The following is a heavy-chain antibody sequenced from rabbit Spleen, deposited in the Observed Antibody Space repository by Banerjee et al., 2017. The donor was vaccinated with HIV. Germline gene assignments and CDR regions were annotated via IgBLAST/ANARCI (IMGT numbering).Heavy chain of an antibody. CDR2: IYTDGST. Sequence: QEQLEESGGDLVKPEGSLTLTCTASGFSFSSSYWICWVRQAPGKGLEWIGCIYTDGSTWYASWAKGRFTISKTSSTTVTLQMTSLTAADTATYFCARQAENGDYDLWGPGTLVTVS. CDR3: ARQAENGDYDL. D-gene: IGHD2-1*01. CDR1: GFSFSSSYW. V-gene: IGHV1S45*01. J-gene: IGHJ4*01.